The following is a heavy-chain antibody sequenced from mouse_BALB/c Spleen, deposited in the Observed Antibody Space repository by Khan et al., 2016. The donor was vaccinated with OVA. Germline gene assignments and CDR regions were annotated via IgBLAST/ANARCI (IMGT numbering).Heavy chain of an antibody. D-gene: IGHD1-1*01. CDR3: ARIKKIVATCFDY. Sequence: QVQLQQSGAELVKAGASVKMSCKASGYTFTSYWMHWVKQRLGQGLEWFAETNPTNGRTYYNEKFKSKATLTVDKSSSTAYMLLSGPTFEDSAVXYCARIKKIVATCFDYWGQGTTLTVYS. V-gene: IGHV1S81*02. CDR2: TNPTNGRT. J-gene: IGHJ2*01. CDR1: GYTFTSYW.